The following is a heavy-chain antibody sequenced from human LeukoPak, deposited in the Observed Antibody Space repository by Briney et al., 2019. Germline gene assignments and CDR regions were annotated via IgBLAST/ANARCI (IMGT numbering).Heavy chain of an antibody. CDR1: GGSISSSSYY. Sequence: SETLSLTCTVSGGSISSSSYYWGWIRQPPGKGLEWIGSIYYSGSTYYNPSLKSRVTISVDTSKNQFSLKLSSVTAADTAVYYCARDPGSGWYFNYYYYYMDVWGKGTTVTVSS. V-gene: IGHV4-39*07. CDR2: IYYSGST. D-gene: IGHD6-19*01. CDR3: ARDPGSGWYFNYYYYYMDV. J-gene: IGHJ6*03.